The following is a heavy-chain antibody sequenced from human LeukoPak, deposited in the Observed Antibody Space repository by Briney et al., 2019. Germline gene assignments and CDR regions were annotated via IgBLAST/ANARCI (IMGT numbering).Heavy chain of an antibody. V-gene: IGHV1-69*04. CDR1: GGTFSSYA. J-gene: IGHJ2*01. D-gene: IGHD2-21*02. CDR3: ARDVCGGDCYDWYFDL. Sequence: SVKVSCKASGGTFSSYAISWVRQAPGPGLEWMGRIIPIFGIANYVQKFQGRVTITADKSTSTAYMELSSLRSEDTAVYYCARDVCGGDCYDWYFDLWGRGTLVTVSS. CDR2: IIPIFGIA.